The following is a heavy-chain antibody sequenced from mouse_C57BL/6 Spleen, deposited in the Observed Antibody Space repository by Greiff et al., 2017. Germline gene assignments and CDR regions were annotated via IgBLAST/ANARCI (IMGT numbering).Heavy chain of an antibody. D-gene: IGHD1-1*02. CDR3: ARGGWGYAMDY. V-gene: IGHV1-53*01. CDR2: INPSNGGT. J-gene: IGHJ4*01. CDR1: GYTFTSYW. Sequence: QVQLQQPGTELVKPGASVKLSCKASGYTFTSYWMHWVKQRPGQGLEWIGNINPSNGGTNYNEKFKSKATLTVDKSSSTAYMQLSSLTSEDSAVXDCARGGWGYAMDYWGQGTSVTVSS.